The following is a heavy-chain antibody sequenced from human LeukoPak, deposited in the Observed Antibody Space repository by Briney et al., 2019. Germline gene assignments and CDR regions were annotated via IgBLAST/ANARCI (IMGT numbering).Heavy chain of an antibody. CDR3: ARDRAHGDFDY. J-gene: IGHJ4*02. V-gene: IGHV4-39*07. CDR1: GGSISSSSYY. D-gene: IGHD4-17*01. Sequence: SETLSLTCTVSGGSISSSSYYWGWIRQPPGKGLEWIGNIYYSGSTYYNPSLKSRVTISVDTSKNQLSLKLSSVTAADTAVYYCARDRAHGDFDYWGQGTLVTVSS. CDR2: IYYSGST.